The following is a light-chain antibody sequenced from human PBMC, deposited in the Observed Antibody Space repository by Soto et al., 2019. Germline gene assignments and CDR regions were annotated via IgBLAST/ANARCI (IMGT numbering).Light chain of an antibody. CDR2: EVS. J-gene: IGLJ2*01. CDR3: SSYTRSTTLNVL. V-gene: IGLV2-14*01. CDR1: SSDVGGYKY. Sequence: QSVLTQPASVSGSHGQSITISCTGTSSDVGGYKYVSWYQQHPGKVPKLMIYEVSNRPSGVSNRFSGSKSGNTASLTISGLQAEDEAEYYCSSYTRSTTLNVLFGGGTKVPS.